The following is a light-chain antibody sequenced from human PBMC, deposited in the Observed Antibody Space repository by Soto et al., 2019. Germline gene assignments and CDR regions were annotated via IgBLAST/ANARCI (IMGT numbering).Light chain of an antibody. CDR3: QQRSNWPPLT. Sequence: EIVLTQSPATLSLSLGERATLPCRASQSVSSYLAWYQQKPGQAPRLLLYDASSRATDSPPTFSGSNASATYTPPTSSLEPADYAVYYCQQRSNWPPLTFGQGTRLEIK. CDR2: DAS. V-gene: IGKV3-11*01. CDR1: QSVSSY. J-gene: IGKJ5*01.